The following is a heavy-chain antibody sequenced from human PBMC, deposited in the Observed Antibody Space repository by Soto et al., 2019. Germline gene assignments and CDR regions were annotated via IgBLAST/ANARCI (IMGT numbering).Heavy chain of an antibody. CDR3: ASDSTGWFDP. CDR2: FYTSGNT. D-gene: IGHD7-27*01. V-gene: IGHV4-4*07. Sequence: SETLSLTCTVSGASISDYSWSWIRQPAGKGLEWIGRFYTSGNTNYNPSLKSRVTMSLDTSKNQFSLKLSSVTAADTAVYFCASDSTGWFDPWGQGTLVTVSS. J-gene: IGHJ5*02. CDR1: GASISDYS.